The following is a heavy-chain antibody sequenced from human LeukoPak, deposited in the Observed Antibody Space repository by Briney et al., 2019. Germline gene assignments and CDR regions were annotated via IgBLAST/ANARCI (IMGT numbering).Heavy chain of an antibody. Sequence: PGGSLRLSCAASGFTFSDYYMNWFCQAPGQGLEWVSYISSSGSTIHYADSVKGRFTISRDNAKNSLYLQMNSLRAEDTAVYYCARGIQLWKYYFDYWGQGTLVTVSS. CDR1: GFTFSDYY. V-gene: IGHV3-11*01. J-gene: IGHJ4*02. CDR3: ARGIQLWKYYFDY. D-gene: IGHD5-18*01. CDR2: ISSSGSTI.